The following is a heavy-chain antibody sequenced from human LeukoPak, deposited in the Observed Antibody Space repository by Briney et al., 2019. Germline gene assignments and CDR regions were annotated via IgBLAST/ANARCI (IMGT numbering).Heavy chain of an antibody. J-gene: IGHJ4*02. CDR1: GFTFKSYS. Sequence: GGSLRFSCAAFGFTFKSYSMNWVRQAPGKGLEWVAFITSTSGDMFYADSVKGRFTISRDNAKNSLYLQMDSLRAEDTAVYYCARAAGYYFDYWGQGSLVTVSS. CDR3: ARAAGYYFDY. V-gene: IGHV3-21*05. CDR2: ITSTSGDM.